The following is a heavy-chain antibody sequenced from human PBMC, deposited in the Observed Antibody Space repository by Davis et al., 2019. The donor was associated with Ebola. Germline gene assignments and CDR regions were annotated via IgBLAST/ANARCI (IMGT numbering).Heavy chain of an antibody. V-gene: IGHV4-30-2*01. J-gene: IGHJ4*02. CDR3: APLNGSLTGYSPGVAY. CDR2: ISHSGST. Sequence: MPSETLSLTCTLSGGSISSGGYSWSWIRQPPGKGLEWIGYISHSGSTSYSPSLKSRVTITVDRSKNQFSLKLSSVTAADTAVYYGAPLNGSLTGYSPGVAYWGQGTLVTVSS. D-gene: IGHD3-9*01. CDR1: GGSISSGGYS.